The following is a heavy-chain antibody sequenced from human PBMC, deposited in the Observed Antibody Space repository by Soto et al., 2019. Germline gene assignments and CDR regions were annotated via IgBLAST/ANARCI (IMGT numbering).Heavy chain of an antibody. CDR3: ARFSYGIDY. CDR2: INPSGGST. CDR1: GYTFTRYD. V-gene: IGHV1-46*01. J-gene: IGHJ4*02. D-gene: IGHD5-18*01. Sequence: ASVNVSCNASGYTFTRYDMHWVRQAPGQGLEWMGIINPSGGSTSDAQKFQGRVTMTRDTSPSTVYMELSSQRSEHTAVYYFARFSYGIDYWGQGTLVTVSS.